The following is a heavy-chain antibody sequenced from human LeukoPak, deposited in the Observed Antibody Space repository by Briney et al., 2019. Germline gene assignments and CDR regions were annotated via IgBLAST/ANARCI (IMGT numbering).Heavy chain of an antibody. CDR3: AKDIEGYFDY. J-gene: IGHJ4*02. Sequence: GRSLRLSCAASGFTFDDYAMPWVRQAPGKGLEWVSGISWNSGSIGYADSVKGRFTISRDNAKNSLYLQMNSLRAEDTALYYCAKDIEGYFDYWGQGTLVTVSS. CDR1: GFTFDDYA. V-gene: IGHV3-9*01. CDR2: ISWNSGSI.